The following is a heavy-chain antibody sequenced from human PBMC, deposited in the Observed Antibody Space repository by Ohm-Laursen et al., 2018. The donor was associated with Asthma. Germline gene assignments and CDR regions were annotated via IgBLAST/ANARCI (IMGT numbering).Heavy chain of an antibody. CDR3: AKDTEGRYDFWSGLSYYYRGMDV. CDR2: GGSYYDGGLK. Sequence: SLRLSCSASGFTFRSYAMHWVRQAPGKGLEWVAVGGSYYDGGLKYYADSVNGRFTVSRDNSKNTLYLQMNSLRPEDTAVYYCAKDTEGRYDFWSGLSYYYRGMDVWGQGTTVTVSS. D-gene: IGHD3-3*01. J-gene: IGHJ6*02. V-gene: IGHV3-30-3*01. CDR1: GFTFRSYA.